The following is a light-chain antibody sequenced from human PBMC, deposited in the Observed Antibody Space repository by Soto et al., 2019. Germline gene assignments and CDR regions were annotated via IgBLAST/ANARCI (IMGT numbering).Light chain of an antibody. CDR2: EVS. J-gene: IGLJ2*01. CDR1: SSDVGGYNY. CDR3: SSYAGSNNVV. V-gene: IGLV2-8*01. Sequence: QSVLTQPPSASGSPGQSVTISCTGTSSDVGGYNYVSWYQQHPGKAPKLMIYEVSKRPSGVPDRFSGSKSGNTASLTVSGXXXXXXXXXYCSSYAGSNNVVFGGGTKLTV.